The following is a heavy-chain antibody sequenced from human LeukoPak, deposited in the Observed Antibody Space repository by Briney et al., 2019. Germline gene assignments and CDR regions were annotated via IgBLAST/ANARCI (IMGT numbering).Heavy chain of an antibody. D-gene: IGHD4-17*01. CDR1: GFTFSSYE. CDR2: ISSSGSTI. J-gene: IGHJ4*02. Sequence: GGSLRLSCAASGFTFSSYEMNWVRQAPGKGLEWVSYISSSGSTIYYADPVKGRFTISRDNAKNSLYLQMNSLRAEDTAVYYCARDRATVTTEYFDYWGQGTLVTVSS. V-gene: IGHV3-48*03. CDR3: ARDRATVTTEYFDY.